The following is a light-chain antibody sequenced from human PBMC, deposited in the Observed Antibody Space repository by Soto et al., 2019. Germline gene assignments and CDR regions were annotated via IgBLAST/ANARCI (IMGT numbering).Light chain of an antibody. CDR2: DAS. CDR3: QQRSNWPLT. Sequence: DIVLTQSPATLSLSPGERATLSCRASQSVSSSLAWYQQKPGQTPRLLIYDASNRATGIPARFNGSGSGTDSTLTVSSLEPEDFAVYYYQQRSNWPLTFGGGTKVEIK. J-gene: IGKJ4*01. V-gene: IGKV3-11*01. CDR1: QSVSSS.